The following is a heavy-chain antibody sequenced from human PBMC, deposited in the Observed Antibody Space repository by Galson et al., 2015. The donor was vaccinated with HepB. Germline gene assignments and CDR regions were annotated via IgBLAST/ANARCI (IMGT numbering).Heavy chain of an antibody. CDR2: ISYDGSNK. J-gene: IGHJ4*02. Sequence: SLRLSCAASGFTFSSYAMHWVRRAPGKGLEWVAVISYDGSNKYYADSVKGRFTISRDNSKNTLYLQMNSLRAEDTAVYYCARAYCSSTSCAGLWGQGTLVTVSS. D-gene: IGHD2-2*01. CDR1: GFTFSSYA. CDR3: ARAYCSSTSCAGL. V-gene: IGHV3-30*04.